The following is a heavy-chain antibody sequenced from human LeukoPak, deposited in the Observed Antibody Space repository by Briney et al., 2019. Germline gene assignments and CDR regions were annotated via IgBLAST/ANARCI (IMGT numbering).Heavy chain of an antibody. CDR2: ISCDGSNK. D-gene: IGHD1-26*01. Sequence: GRSLRLSCAASGFTFSNYAMHWVRQAPGKGLEWMAIISCDGSNKDCADSVKGRFTISRDNSKNTLYLQVNGLRTEDTAVYYCARRMGATPVGNAFDIWGQGTMVTVSS. J-gene: IGHJ3*02. CDR1: GFTFSNYA. CDR3: ARRMGATPVGNAFDI. V-gene: IGHV3-30-3*01.